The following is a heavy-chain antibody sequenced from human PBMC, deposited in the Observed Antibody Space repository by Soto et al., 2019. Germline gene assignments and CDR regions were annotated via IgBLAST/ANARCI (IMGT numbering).Heavy chain of an antibody. V-gene: IGHV3-74*01. Sequence: GGSLRLSCAASGFTFSSYWMHWVRQAPGKGLVWVSRISSDVSSTSYADSVQGRFTISRDNAENTLYLQMNSLRAEDTAVYYCARAAHYGMDVWGQGTTVTVSS. CDR1: GFTFSSYW. CDR2: ISSDVSST. J-gene: IGHJ6*02. CDR3: ARAAHYGMDV.